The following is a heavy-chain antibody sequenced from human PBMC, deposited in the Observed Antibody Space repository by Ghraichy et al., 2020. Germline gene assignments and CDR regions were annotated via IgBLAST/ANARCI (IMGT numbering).Heavy chain of an antibody. CDR1: GFIFKNYC. D-gene: IGHD3-10*01. V-gene: IGHV3-23*01. CDR3: AKVPLGDSFRELGSAVFDF. CDR2: ITGSGHIT. J-gene: IGHJ4*02. Sequence: GGSLRLSCAASGFIFKNYCMAWVRRAPGKGLEWVSAITGSGHITHYADSVKGRFTISRDNSQNALYLQMNSLRDEDTAVYFCAKVPLGDSFRELGSAVFDFWGQGTLVTVSS.